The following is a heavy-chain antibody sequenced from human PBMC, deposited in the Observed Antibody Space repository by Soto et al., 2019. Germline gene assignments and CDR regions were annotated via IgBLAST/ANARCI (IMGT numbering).Heavy chain of an antibody. CDR3: ARDPSFVAGPPKYYFEY. V-gene: IGHV3-23*01. J-gene: IGHJ4*02. CDR2: ITGNADYT. Sequence: GGSLRLSCAASGFTFSGFAMTWVRQAPGKGLEWVSAITGNADYTYYADSVKGRFTISRDNSKNTLYLQMNSLRAEDTAVYYCARDPSFVAGPPKYYFEYWGQGTLVPVPS. D-gene: IGHD6-19*01. CDR1: GFTFSGFA.